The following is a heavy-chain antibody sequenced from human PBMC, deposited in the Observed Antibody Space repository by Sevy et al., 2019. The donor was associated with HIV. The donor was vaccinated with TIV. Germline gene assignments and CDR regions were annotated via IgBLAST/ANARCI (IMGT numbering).Heavy chain of an antibody. CDR3: AKDVPDQSWYDDFWSGSPCFDY. J-gene: IGHJ4*01. D-gene: IGHD3-3*01. CDR2: MSGRGDSR. Sequence: GGSLRLSCVGSGFRFGSQAMSWVRQAPGKGLEWVSGMSGRGDSRGYAHSVKGRFTISRENSKNTVYLQMNSLTVEDTALYYCAKDVPDQSWYDDFWSGSPCFDYWGRGILVTVSS. CDR1: GFRFGSQA. V-gene: IGHV3-23*01.